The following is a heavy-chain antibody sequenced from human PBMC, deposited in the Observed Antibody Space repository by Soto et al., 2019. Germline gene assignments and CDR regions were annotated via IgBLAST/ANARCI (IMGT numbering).Heavy chain of an antibody. J-gene: IGHJ4*02. CDR2: IVPVFGRP. V-gene: IGHV1-69*01. CDR1: FFLFLTFC. Sequence: SFPSSFFLFLTFCISWVRQAPGQGLEWMGGIVPVFGRPNYAQRFRGRLTITADESTSTGYLELISLRSDDTAVYYCAREGSGYNFWGQGTQVTVSS. CDR3: AREGSGYNF. D-gene: IGHD5-12*01.